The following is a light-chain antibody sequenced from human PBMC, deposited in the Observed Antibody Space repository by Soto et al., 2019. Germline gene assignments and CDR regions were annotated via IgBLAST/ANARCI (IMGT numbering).Light chain of an antibody. CDR1: QSIGNW. J-gene: IGKJ1*01. CDR2: DAS. Sequence: DVQLTQAPSTLSASVGDRVTITCRASQSIGNWLAWYQQKPGKAPNLLIYDASTLENGVPSRFSGSASGTDFTLTISSLQPYDFATYYCQQYNYFWAFGQGTKVDIK. CDR3: QQYNYFWA. V-gene: IGKV1-5*01.